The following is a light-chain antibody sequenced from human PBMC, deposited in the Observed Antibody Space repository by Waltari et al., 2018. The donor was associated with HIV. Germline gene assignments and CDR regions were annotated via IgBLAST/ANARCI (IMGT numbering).Light chain of an antibody. J-gene: IGLJ1*01. V-gene: IGLV1-44*01. CDR2: TNN. Sequence: QRVTISCSGSSSNIGSNAVDWYQHLPGTAPKLLIHTNNQRPSGIPDRFSGSKAGTSASLAISGLQSEDESDYYCAAWDDSLNGYVFGSGTKVTVL. CDR3: AAWDDSLNGYV. CDR1: SSNIGSNA.